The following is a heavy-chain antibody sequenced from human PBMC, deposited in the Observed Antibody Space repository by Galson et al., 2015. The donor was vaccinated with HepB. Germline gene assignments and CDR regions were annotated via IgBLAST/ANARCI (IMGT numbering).Heavy chain of an antibody. Sequence: SVKVSCKASGYTFDSYGIIWVRQAPGQGLEWMGWVSGYTGNANYAESLQGRVTMTADTSTSTVYMELSSLKSDDTAVYYCARRGGGMHYDAFDFWGQGTMVTVPS. J-gene: IGHJ3*01. CDR3: ARRGGGMHYDAFDF. D-gene: IGHD1-26*01. V-gene: IGHV1-18*04. CDR1: GYTFDSYG. CDR2: VSGYTGNA.